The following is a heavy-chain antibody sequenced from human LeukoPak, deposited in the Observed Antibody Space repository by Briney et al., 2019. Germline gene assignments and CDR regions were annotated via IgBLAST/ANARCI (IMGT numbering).Heavy chain of an antibody. CDR3: ATLGSCSSGSCYDYYGMGV. CDR1: GYSISSGYY. Sequence: SETLSLTCTVSGYSISSGYYWGWIRQPPGKGLEWIGNIYHNGDTYYNPSLKSRVNISVDTSKNQFSLKVTSVTAADTAVYYCATLGSCSSGSCYDYYGMGVWGQGTTVTVSS. V-gene: IGHV4-38-2*02. D-gene: IGHD2-15*01. CDR2: IYHNGDT. J-gene: IGHJ6*02.